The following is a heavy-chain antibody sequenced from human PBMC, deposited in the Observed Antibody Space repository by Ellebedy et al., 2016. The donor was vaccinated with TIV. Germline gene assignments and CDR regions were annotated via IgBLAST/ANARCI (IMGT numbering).Heavy chain of an antibody. CDR2: INHSGST. CDR1: GGSFSGYY. J-gene: IGHJ6*02. V-gene: IGHV4-34*01. CDR3: ASIGDRSYYYGMDV. D-gene: IGHD4-17*01. Sequence: SETLSLTXAVYGGSFSGYYWSWIRQPPGKGLEWIGEINHSGSTNYNPSLKSRVTISVDTSKNQFSLKLSSATAADTAVYYCASIGDRSYYYGMDVWGQGTTVTVSS.